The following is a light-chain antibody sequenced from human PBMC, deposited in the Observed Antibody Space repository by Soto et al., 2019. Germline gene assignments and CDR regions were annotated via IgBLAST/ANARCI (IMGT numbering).Light chain of an antibody. Sequence: AIRMTQSPSSLSASTGDRVTITCRASQGISSYLAWYQQKPGKAPKLLIYAASTLQSGVPSRFSGSGSGTDFTLTISCLQYEDFETYYCQQYSSYPRTSGQGTKVDIK. CDR1: QGISSY. CDR2: AAS. CDR3: QQYSSYPRT. V-gene: IGKV1-8*01. J-gene: IGKJ1*01.